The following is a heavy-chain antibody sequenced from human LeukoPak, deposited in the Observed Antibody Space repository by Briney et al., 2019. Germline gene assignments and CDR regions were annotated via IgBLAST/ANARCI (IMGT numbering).Heavy chain of an antibody. J-gene: IGHJ4*02. Sequence: SETLSLTCTVSGYSISSGYYWGWIRQPPGKGLEWIGSIYHSGSTYYNPSLKSRVTISVDTSKNQFSLKLSSVTAADTAVYYCARERGEYCSTTSCFGPYYFDYWGQGTLVTVSS. CDR3: ARERGEYCSTTSCFGPYYFDY. CDR2: IYHSGST. V-gene: IGHV4-38-2*02. CDR1: GYSISSGYY. D-gene: IGHD2-2*01.